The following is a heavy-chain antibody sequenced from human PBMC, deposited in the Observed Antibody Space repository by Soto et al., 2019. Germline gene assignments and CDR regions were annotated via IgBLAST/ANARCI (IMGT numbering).Heavy chain of an antibody. D-gene: IGHD5-18*01. CDR2: ISYDGSNK. J-gene: IGHJ4*02. CDR3: AAVSLVDTAMVVNDY. Sequence: LRLSCAASGFTFSSYGMHWVRQAPGKGLEWVAVISYDGSNKYYADSVKGRFTISRDNSKNTLYLQMNSLRAEDTAVYYCAAVSLVDTAMVVNDYWGQGTLVTVSS. V-gene: IGHV3-30*03. CDR1: GFTFSSYG.